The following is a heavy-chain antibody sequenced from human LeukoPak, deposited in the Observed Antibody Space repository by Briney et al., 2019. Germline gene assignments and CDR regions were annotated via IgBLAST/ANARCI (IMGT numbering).Heavy chain of an antibody. V-gene: IGHV3-48*02. J-gene: IGHJ4*02. CDR2: ISISNTII. Sequence: ASGFTGSCMLMNWLRQAPGKGLERVSYISISNTIIYYADSVKGRFTISRDNAKNSRYLQTNSLRDEDTAVYYWSRGLGYYGKWYTVDYWGQGTLVTVSS. CDR1: GFTGSCML. D-gene: IGHD3-3*01. CDR3: SRGLGYYGKWYTVDY.